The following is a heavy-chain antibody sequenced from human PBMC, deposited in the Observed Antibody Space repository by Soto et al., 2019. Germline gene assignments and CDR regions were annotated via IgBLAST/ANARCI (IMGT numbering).Heavy chain of an antibody. V-gene: IGHV4-31*03. CDR2: IYYSGST. CDR1: GGSISSGGYY. CDR3: ARGVGYCSSTSCSAGYFQH. D-gene: IGHD2-2*01. Sequence: QVQLQESGPGLVKPSQTLSLTSTVSGGSISSGGYYWSWIRQHPAKGLEWIGYIYYSGSTYYNPSLKSRVTISVDTSKNQFSLKLSSVTAADTAVYYCARGVGYCSSTSCSAGYFQHWGQGTLVTVSS. J-gene: IGHJ1*01.